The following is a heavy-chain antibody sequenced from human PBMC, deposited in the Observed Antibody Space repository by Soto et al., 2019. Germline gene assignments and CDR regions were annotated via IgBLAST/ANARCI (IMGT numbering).Heavy chain of an antibody. Sequence: GGSLRLSCAASGFTFSSYWMHWVRQAPGKGLVWVSRINSDGSSTSYADSVKGRFTISRDNAKNTLYPQMNSLRAEDTAVYYCARDLYTYYYDSSGSLRYWGQGTLVTVSS. D-gene: IGHD3-22*01. CDR2: INSDGSST. J-gene: IGHJ4*02. V-gene: IGHV3-74*01. CDR3: ARDLYTYYYDSSGSLRY. CDR1: GFTFSSYW.